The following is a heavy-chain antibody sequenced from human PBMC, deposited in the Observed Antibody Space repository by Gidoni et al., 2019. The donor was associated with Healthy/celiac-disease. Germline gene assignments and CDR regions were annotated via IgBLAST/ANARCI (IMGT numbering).Heavy chain of an antibody. CDR2: IIPNFGTA. V-gene: IGHV1-69*06. J-gene: IGHJ4*02. D-gene: IGHD6-6*01. CDR3: ATQTPRYSSSAGPFDY. CDR1: GGTFSSHA. Sequence: QVQLVQSGAEVKKPGSSVKVSCKASGGTFSSHAISWVRQAPGQGLEWMGGIIPNFGTANYAQKFQGRVTITADKSTSTAYMELSSLRSEDTAVYYCATQTPRYSSSAGPFDYWGQGTLVTVSS.